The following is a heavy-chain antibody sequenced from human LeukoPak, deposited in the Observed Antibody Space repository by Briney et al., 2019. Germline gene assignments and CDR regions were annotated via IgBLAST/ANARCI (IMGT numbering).Heavy chain of an antibody. CDR1: GESLNDYH. Sequence: PSETLSLTCGVHGESLNDYHWSWIRHSPGKGLEWIGEITHNGSTTFNPSLESRLTISVDTSKNQFSLKLTSVTAADASVYFCARGFCRGESCYSGEYFQHWGQGTLVTVSS. J-gene: IGHJ1*01. V-gene: IGHV4-34*01. D-gene: IGHD2-15*01. CDR3: ARGFCRGESCYSGEYFQH. CDR2: ITHNGST.